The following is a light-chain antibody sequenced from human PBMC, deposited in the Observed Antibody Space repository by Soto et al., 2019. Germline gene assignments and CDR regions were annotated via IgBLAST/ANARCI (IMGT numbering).Light chain of an antibody. CDR3: VLYLGAGTWM. CDR2: DTN. Sequence: QAVVTQKPSFSVSPGGTVTLTCGLSSGSVSTSYYPSWFQQTPGQGPRALIYDTNTRSSGVPDRFSGSILGNKAALTITGAQADDESDYYCVLYLGAGTWMFGGGTKLTVL. V-gene: IGLV8-61*01. J-gene: IGLJ3*02. CDR1: SGSVSTSYY.